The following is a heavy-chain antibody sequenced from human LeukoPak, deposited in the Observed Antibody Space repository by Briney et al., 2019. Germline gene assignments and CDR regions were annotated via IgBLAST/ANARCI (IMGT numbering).Heavy chain of an antibody. CDR2: IYHSGST. CDR3: ARLGRYDYFIDY. V-gene: IGHV4-30-2*01. J-gene: IGHJ4*02. Sequence: SETLSLTCAVSGGSISSAGYSWSWIRQPPGKGLEWIGYIYHSGSTYYNSSLKSRVTISVDRSKNQFSLKLTSVTAADTAVYYCARLGRYDYFIDYWGQGTLVTVSS. D-gene: IGHD3-16*01. CDR1: GGSISSAGYS.